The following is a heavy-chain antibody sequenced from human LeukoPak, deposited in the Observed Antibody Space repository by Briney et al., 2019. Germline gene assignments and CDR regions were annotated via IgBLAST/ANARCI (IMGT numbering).Heavy chain of an antibody. V-gene: IGHV3-7*01. CDR1: GFTFSHYW. CDR2: MKEDGSQE. J-gene: IGHJ4*02. CDR3: AKDLSGSYYFDY. Sequence: GGSLRLSCAASGFTFSHYWMTWVRQAPGKGLEWVANMKEDGSQETYVDSVKGRFTISRDNAKNSLYLQMNNVRAEDTAVYYCAKDLSGSYYFDYWGQGTLVTVSS. D-gene: IGHD1-26*01.